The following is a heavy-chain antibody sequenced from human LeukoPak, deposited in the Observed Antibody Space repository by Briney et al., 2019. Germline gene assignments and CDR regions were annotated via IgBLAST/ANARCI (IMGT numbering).Heavy chain of an antibody. J-gene: IGHJ4*02. Sequence: ASVKRSCTASGCTFTGYYMHWVRQAPGQGLEWMGWINPNSGGTNYAQKFQGRVTMTRDTSISTAYMELSRLRSDDTAVYYCARVRAAADTEIDYWGQGTLVTVSS. V-gene: IGHV1-2*02. CDR2: INPNSGGT. D-gene: IGHD6-13*01. CDR1: GCTFTGYY. CDR3: ARVRAAADTEIDY.